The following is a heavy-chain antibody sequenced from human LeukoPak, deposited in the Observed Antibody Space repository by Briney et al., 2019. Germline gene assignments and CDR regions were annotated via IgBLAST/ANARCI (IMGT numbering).Heavy chain of an antibody. CDR1: KFTFSSYS. D-gene: IGHD1-26*01. J-gene: IGHJ4*02. CDR3: ARASPYSGSSLIDY. V-gene: IGHV3-21*01. CDR2: ISSSSSYI. Sequence: GGSLRLSCAASKFTFSSYSMNWVRQAPGKGLEWVSSISSSSSYIYYADSVKGRFTISRDNAKNSLYLQMNSLRAEDTAVYYCARASPYSGSSLIDYWGQGTLVTVSS.